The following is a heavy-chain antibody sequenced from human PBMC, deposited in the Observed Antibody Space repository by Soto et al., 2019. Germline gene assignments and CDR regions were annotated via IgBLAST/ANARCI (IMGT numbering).Heavy chain of an antibody. CDR3: ATARATIAAAAIFDC. Sequence: QVQLQESGPGLVKPSGTLSLTCAVSGGSISTSNWWSWVRQPPGKGLEWIGEVYRTGSTNYNPSPERPVTASIDKSKNQFSLKLTSVTAADTAVYYCATARATIAAAAIFDCWGQGTLVTVSP. D-gene: IGHD6-13*01. CDR2: VYRTGST. J-gene: IGHJ4*02. V-gene: IGHV4-4*02. CDR1: GGSISTSNW.